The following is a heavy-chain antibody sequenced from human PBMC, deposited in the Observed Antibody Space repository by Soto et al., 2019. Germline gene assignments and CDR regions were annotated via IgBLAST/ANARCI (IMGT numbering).Heavy chain of an antibody. CDR2: IIPIFGTA. D-gene: IGHD3-22*01. CDR1: GGTFSSYA. J-gene: IGHJ6*02. V-gene: IGHV1-69*12. Sequence: QVQLVQSGAEVKKPGSSVKVSCKASGGTFSSYAISWVRQAPGQGLEWMGGIIPIFGTANYAQKFQGRVTMTAEESTGTAYMELSILRSEDRAVYYCARVGDYYDSSGYYYYYYGMDVWGQGTTGTVSS. CDR3: ARVGDYYDSSGYYYYYYGMDV.